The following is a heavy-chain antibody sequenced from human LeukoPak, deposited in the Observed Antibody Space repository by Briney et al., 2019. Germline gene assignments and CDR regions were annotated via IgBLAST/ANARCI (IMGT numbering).Heavy chain of an antibody. CDR1: GFTSSSYA. CDR2: ISGSGGST. Sequence: GGSLRLSCAASGFTSSSYAMSWVRQAPGKGLEWVSAISGSGGSTYYADSVKGRFTISRDNSKNTLYLQMNSLRAEDTAVYYCANDAPYGDYEGLFDYWGQGTLVTVSS. V-gene: IGHV3-23*01. D-gene: IGHD4-17*01. J-gene: IGHJ4*02. CDR3: ANDAPYGDYEGLFDY.